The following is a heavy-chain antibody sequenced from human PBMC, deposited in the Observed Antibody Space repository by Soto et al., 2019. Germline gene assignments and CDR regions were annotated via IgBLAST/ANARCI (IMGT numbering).Heavy chain of an antibody. Sequence: QVQLVQSGAEVKKPGASVKVSCKASGYTFTSCDINWVRQATGQGLEWMGWMNTNSGNTGYAQKFQGRVTITRNNSISTAYMELSSLRSEDTAVYYCATERTGTTSMDVWGQGTTVTVSS. D-gene: IGHD1-1*01. J-gene: IGHJ6*02. V-gene: IGHV1-8*01. CDR3: ATERTGTTSMDV. CDR2: MNTNSGNT. CDR1: GYTFTSCD.